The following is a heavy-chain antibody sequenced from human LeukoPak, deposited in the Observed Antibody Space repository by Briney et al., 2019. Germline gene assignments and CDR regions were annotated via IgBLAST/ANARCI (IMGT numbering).Heavy chain of an antibody. J-gene: IGHJ6*03. CDR3: ARNSPPVYDSSDYDSFDYSYFYMDV. Sequence: SETLSLTRTVAAGSISSYYGSWIRQPAGKGLEWIGYNYYSGSTNYNPSLKSRVTILVDTSKNQFSLRLTSVTAADTAVYFCARNSPPVYDSSDYDSFDYSYFYMDVWGKGTTVTVSS. V-gene: IGHV4-59*01. D-gene: IGHD3-22*01. CDR2: NYYSGST. CDR1: AGSISSYY.